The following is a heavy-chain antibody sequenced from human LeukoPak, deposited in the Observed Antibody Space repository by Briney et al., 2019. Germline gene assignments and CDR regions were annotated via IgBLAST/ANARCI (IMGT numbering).Heavy chain of an antibody. Sequence: PSETLSLTCTVSGDSISSSYWSWIRQPPGKGLEWIGYILHSGSTNNNPSLQSRVTISLDTSKNKFSLNLTSVTAADTAVYYCARDEARVLDYWGQGNLVTVSS. V-gene: IGHV4-59*01. CDR1: GDSISSSY. J-gene: IGHJ4*02. CDR2: ILHSGST. CDR3: ARDEARVLDY.